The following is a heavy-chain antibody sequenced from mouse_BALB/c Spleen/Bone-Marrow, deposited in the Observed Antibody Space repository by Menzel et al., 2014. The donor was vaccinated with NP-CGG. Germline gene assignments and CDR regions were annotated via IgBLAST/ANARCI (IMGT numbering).Heavy chain of an antibody. CDR1: GFSLTNYG. Sequence: VKVVESGPGLVAPSQSLSITCTVSGFSLTNYGVHWVRQPPGKGLEWLVVIWCDGITTYNSALKSRLSISKDNSKSQVFLKMNSLQTDDTAMYYCARCGDYAMDYWGQGTSVTVSS. CDR3: ARCGDYAMDY. J-gene: IGHJ4*01. V-gene: IGHV2-6*02. D-gene: IGHD1-1*02. CDR2: IWCDGIT.